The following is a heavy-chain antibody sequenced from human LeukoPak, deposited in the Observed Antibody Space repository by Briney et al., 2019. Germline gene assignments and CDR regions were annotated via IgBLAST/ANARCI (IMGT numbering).Heavy chain of an antibody. CDR1: GYTLTELS. Sequence: SVKVSCKVSGYTLTELSMHWVRQAPGKGLEWMGGIIPIFGTANYAQKFQGRVTITADESTSTAYMELSSLRSEDTAVYYCARQWEPGSHYYYYYGMDVWGQGTTVTVSS. V-gene: IGHV1-69*13. J-gene: IGHJ6*02. D-gene: IGHD1-26*01. CDR2: IIPIFGTA. CDR3: ARQWEPGSHYYYYYGMDV.